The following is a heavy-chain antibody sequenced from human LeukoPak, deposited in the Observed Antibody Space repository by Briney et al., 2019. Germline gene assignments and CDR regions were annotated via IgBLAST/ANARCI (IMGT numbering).Heavy chain of an antibody. CDR2: INPNSGGT. V-gene: IGHV1-2*06. D-gene: IGHD3-22*01. CDR1: GYTFTGYY. Sequence: ASVKVSCKASGYTFTGYYMHWVRRAPGQGLEWMGRINPNSGGTNYAQKFQGRVTMTRDTSISTAYMELSRLRSDDTAVYYCARESPGYYDRAFRPDRGDLFDYWGQRTLVTVSS. J-gene: IGHJ4*02. CDR3: ARESPGYYDRAFRPDRGDLFDY.